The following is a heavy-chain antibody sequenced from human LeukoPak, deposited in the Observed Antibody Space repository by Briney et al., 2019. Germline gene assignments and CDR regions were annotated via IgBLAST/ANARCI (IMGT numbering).Heavy chain of an antibody. D-gene: IGHD3-16*01. CDR3: ARALGVYYYYYYMDV. J-gene: IGHJ6*03. CDR2: IYYSGST. V-gene: IGHV4-59*01. CDR1: GGSISSYY. Sequence: SETLSPTCTVSGGSISSYYWSWIRQPPGKGLEWIGYIYYSGSTNYNPSLKSRVTISVDTSKNQFSLKLSSVTAADTAVYYCARALGVYYYYYYMDVWGKGTTVTVSS.